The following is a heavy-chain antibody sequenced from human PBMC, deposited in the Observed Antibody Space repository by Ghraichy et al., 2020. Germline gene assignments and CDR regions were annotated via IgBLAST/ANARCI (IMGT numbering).Heavy chain of an antibody. J-gene: IGHJ5*02. CDR2: IKQDGSET. Sequence: GGSLRLSCAASGFTFKNHWMNWVRQAPGKALEWVAIIKQDGSETHYVDSVKGRFTISRDNAQNSLYLQMKFLRAEDTAVYYCARGGGWLSDRWGKGTLVTVAS. D-gene: IGHD6-19*01. V-gene: IGHV3-7*03. CDR1: GFTFKNHW. CDR3: ARGGGWLSDR.